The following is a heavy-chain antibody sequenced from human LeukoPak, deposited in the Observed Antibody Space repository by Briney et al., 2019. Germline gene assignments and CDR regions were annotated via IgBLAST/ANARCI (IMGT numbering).Heavy chain of an antibody. CDR2: INPSGGST. V-gene: IGHV1-46*01. D-gene: IGHD3-3*01. Sequence: ASVKVFCKASGYTFTSYYMHWVRQAPGQGLEWMGIINPSGGSTSYAQKFQGRVTMTRDTSTSTVYMELSSLRSEDTAVYYCARENRFLEWLSLGGAFDIWGQGTMVTVSS. CDR3: ARENRFLEWLSLGGAFDI. CDR1: GYTFTSYY. J-gene: IGHJ3*02.